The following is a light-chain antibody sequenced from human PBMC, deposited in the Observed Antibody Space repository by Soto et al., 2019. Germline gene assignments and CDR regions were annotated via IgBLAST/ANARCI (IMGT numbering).Light chain of an antibody. V-gene: IGLV2-14*01. J-gene: IGLJ2*01. CDR3: SSYTISSYSI. CDR2: EVS. Sequence: QSALTQPASVSGSPGQSITISCTGTSSDVGGYNYVSWYQQHPGKVPKLMIYEVSNRPSGVSNRFSGSKSGNTASLTISGLQAEDEADYYCSSYTISSYSIFGGGTKVTVL. CDR1: SSDVGGYNY.